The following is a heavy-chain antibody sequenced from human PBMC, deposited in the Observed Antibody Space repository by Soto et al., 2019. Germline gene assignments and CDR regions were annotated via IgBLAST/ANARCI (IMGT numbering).Heavy chain of an antibody. J-gene: IGHJ4*02. CDR2: ISYDGSNK. D-gene: IGHD6-19*01. Sequence: GGSLRLSCAASGFTFSSYGMHWVRQAPGKGLEWVAVISYDGSNKYYADSVKGRFTISRDNSKNTLYLQMNSLRAEDTAVYYCARKGSSSGWYGDYWGQGTLVTVSS. CDR1: GFTFSSYG. CDR3: ARKGSSSGWYGDY. V-gene: IGHV3-30*03.